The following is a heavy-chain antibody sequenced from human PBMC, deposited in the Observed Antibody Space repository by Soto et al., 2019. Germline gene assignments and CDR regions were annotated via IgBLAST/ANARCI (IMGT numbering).Heavy chain of an antibody. V-gene: IGHV1-3*01. J-gene: IGHJ6*03. D-gene: IGHD2-2*01. CDR2: INAGNGNT. CDR1: GYIFSNYA. Sequence: QIQLVQSGAEVEKPGASVKVSCKASGYIFSNYAVHWVRQAPGQGLEWMGWINAGNGNTKYSPDFQGRIVLTRDTAARTVYMEVSGLTSADTSIYYCARGHLAVVPVASGYQYMDVWVNGTTVTVS. CDR3: ARGHLAVVPVASGYQYMDV.